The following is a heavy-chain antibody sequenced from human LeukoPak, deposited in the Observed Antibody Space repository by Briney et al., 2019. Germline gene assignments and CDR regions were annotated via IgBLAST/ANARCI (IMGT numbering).Heavy chain of an antibody. Sequence: SETLSLTCTVSGGSISSYYWSWIRQPPGKGLEWIGEINHSGSTNYNPSLKSRVTISVDTSKNQFSLKLSSVTAADTAVYYCARFPNHGDYVVGMDVWGQGTTVTVSS. J-gene: IGHJ6*02. D-gene: IGHD4-17*01. CDR2: INHSGST. CDR1: GGSISSYY. V-gene: IGHV4-34*01. CDR3: ARFPNHGDYVVGMDV.